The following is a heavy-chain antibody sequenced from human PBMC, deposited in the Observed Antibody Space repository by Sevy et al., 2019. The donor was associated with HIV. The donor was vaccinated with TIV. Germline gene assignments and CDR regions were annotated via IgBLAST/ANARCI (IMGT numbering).Heavy chain of an antibody. CDR3: AKTEYGRFYYYGMDV. Sequence: GSLRLSCAASGFTFSSYAMSWVRQAPGKGLEWVSVISGSGGSTYYADSVKGRLTISRDNSKNTLNLQMNSLRAEDTAVYYCAKTEYGRFYYYGMDVWGQGTTVTVSS. CDR1: GFTFSSYA. CDR2: ISGSGGST. D-gene: IGHD1-26*01. J-gene: IGHJ6*02. V-gene: IGHV3-23*01.